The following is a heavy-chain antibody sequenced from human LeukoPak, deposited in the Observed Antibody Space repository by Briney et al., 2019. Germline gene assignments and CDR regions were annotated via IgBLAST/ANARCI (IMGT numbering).Heavy chain of an antibody. CDR2: LFTSGST. J-gene: IGHJ6*03. V-gene: IGHV4-61*02. CDR1: DGSISSGTYH. CDR3: ARGRYSPNYYYNYYMDV. Sequence: PSETLSLTCTVSDGSISSGTYHWSWIRQSAGKGLEWIGRLFTSGSTSYNPSLKSRITISVDTSKNQFSLKLSSVTAADTAVYYCARGRYSPNYYYNYYMDVWGKGTTVTISS. D-gene: IGHD5-18*01.